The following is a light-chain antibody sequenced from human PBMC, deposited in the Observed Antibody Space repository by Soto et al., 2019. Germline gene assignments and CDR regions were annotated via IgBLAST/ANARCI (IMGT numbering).Light chain of an antibody. V-gene: IGLV1-40*01. CDR2: GNN. CDR1: SSNIGAGYD. CDR3: QSYDSSLSGSV. J-gene: IGLJ1*01. Sequence: QSVLTQPPSVSGAPGQRVTISCTGSSSNIGAGYDVHWYQQLPGTAPKLLIYGNNNRPSGVPDRFSGSKSGTSASLAITGLQAEDEAEYYCQSYDSSLSGSVLGTGTKVTVL.